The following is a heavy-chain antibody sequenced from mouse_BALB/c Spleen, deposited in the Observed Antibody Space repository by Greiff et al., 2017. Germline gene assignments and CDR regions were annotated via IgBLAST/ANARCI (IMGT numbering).Heavy chain of an antibody. CDR2: ISNGGGST. CDR1: GFTFSSYT. Sequence: EVQRVESGGGLVQPGGSLKLSCAASGFTFSSYTMSWVRQTPEKRLEWVAYISNGGGSTYYPDTVKGRFTISRDNAKNTLYLQMSSLKSEDTAMYYCARHGGGYYDYYAMDYWGQGTSVTVSS. J-gene: IGHJ4*01. D-gene: IGHD2-3*01. CDR3: ARHGGGYYDYYAMDY. V-gene: IGHV5-12-2*01.